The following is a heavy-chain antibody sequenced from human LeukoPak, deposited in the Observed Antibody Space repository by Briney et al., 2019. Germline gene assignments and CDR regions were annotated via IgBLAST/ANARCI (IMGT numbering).Heavy chain of an antibody. CDR1: GGSFSVYY. Sequence: SETLSLTCAVYGGSFSVYYCSWIRQPPGKGLESIGEINHSGSTNYNPSLKSRVTISVDTSKNQFSLKLSSVTAADTAVYYCARARKADSYGYYDYDQAGYFDYWGQGTLVTVSS. J-gene: IGHJ4*02. CDR2: INHSGST. D-gene: IGHD5-18*01. CDR3: ARARKADSYGYYDYDQAGYFDY. V-gene: IGHV4-34*01.